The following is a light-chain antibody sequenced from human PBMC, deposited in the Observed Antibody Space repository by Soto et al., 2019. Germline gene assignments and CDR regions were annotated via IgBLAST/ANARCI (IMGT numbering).Light chain of an antibody. CDR2: AAT. Sequence: DIQMTQSPSSLSASVGDRVTITCRASQSISNYLNWYQQKPGKAPNLLIYAATSLQTGVPSRFSGSGSGTNFTITITSLRPEDVATDYCQQSFTSPRTFGQGTNLDIK. CDR1: QSISNY. V-gene: IGKV1-39*01. J-gene: IGKJ2*01. CDR3: QQSFTSPRT.